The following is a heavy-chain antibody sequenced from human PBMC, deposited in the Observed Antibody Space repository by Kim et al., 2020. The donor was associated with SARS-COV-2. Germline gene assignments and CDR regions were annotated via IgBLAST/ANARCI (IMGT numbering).Heavy chain of an antibody. CDR3: ARGKLPGLDTAMGWSYYYYYGMDV. V-gene: IGHV3-7*01. Sequence: GGSLRLSCAASGFTFSSYWMSWVRQAPGKGLEWVANIKQDGSEKYYVDSVKGRFTISRDNAKNSLYLQMNSLRAEDTAVYYCARGKLPGLDTAMGWSYYYYYGMDVWGQGTTVTVSS. D-gene: IGHD5-18*01. CDR1: GFTFSSYW. CDR2: IKQDGSEK. J-gene: IGHJ6*02.